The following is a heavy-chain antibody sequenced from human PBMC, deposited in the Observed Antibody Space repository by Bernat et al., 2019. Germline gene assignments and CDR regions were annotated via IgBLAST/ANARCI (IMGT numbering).Heavy chain of an antibody. Sequence: EVQLLQSGGGLVQPGGSLRLSCVASGFTFNTYAMNWVRQAPGKGLEWVSSITRGVGNTYYANSVKGRFTISRDTSKNTLYLQMNSLRAEDAAVYYCAKAPLGSCGGVICYYFDYWGQGALVTVSS. CDR1: GFTFNTYA. CDR3: AKAPLGSCGGVICYYFDY. D-gene: IGHD2-15*01. J-gene: IGHJ4*02. CDR2: ITRGVGNT. V-gene: IGHV3-23*01.